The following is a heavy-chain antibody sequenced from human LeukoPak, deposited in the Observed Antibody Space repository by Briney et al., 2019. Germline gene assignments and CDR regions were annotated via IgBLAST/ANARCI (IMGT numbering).Heavy chain of an antibody. Sequence: GGSLRLSCAASVSTFSDYGMHWVRQAPCKGLEWVAVISYDGSNKYYADSVKGRFTISRDNSKNTLYLQTNSLRAEDTAVYYCARVGGDIVVVPAASNWFDPWGQGTLVTVSS. CDR3: ARVGGDIVVVPAASNWFDP. CDR1: VSTFSDYG. D-gene: IGHD2-2*01. V-gene: IGHV3-30*03. CDR2: ISYDGSNK. J-gene: IGHJ5*02.